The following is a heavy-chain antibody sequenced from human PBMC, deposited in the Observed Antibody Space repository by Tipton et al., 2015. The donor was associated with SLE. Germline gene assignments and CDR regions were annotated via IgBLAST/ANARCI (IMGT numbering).Heavy chain of an antibody. J-gene: IGHJ5*02. V-gene: IGHV4-59*01. CDR3: AREGESQGWFDP. CDR1: ADSFTHYH. D-gene: IGHD1-26*01. CDR2: VYFDGST. Sequence: TLSLTCTVSADSFTHYHWSWIRQSPGKGLEWIGYVYFDGSTNYNPSLKSRVTISVDTSKNQFSLKLKSVSAADTAVYYCAREGESQGWFDPWGQGSLVTVSS.